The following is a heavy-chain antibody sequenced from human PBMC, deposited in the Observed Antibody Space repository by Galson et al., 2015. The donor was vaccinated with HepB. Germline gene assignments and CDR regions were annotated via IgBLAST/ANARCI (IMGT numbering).Heavy chain of an antibody. CDR1: GCTFSSYA. CDR2: IIAILGIT. D-gene: IGHD3-16*01. Sequence: SVKVSCKASGCTFSSYAISWVRQAPGQGLEWMGRIIAILGITNNAQNLQGRVTITTDKSTSTAYMELSSLRSDDTAVYYCARERDFDLGVYYFDYWAQGTLVAVSS. J-gene: IGHJ4*02. V-gene: IGHV1-69*04. CDR3: ARERDFDLGVYYFDY.